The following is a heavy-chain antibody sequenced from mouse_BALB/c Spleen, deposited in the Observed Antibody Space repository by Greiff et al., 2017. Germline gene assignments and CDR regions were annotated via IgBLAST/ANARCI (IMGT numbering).Heavy chain of an antibody. CDR3: ARHYYDYDDY. D-gene: IGHD2-4*01. J-gene: IGHJ2*01. CDR2: ISSGGSYT. V-gene: IGHV5-6*01. CDR1: GFTFSSYG. Sequence: VQVVESGGDLVKPGGSLKLSCAASGFTFSSYGMSWVRQTPDKRLEWVATISSGGSYTYYPDSVKGRFTISRDNAKNTLYLQMSSLKSEDTAMYYCARHYYDYDDYWGQGTTLTVSS.